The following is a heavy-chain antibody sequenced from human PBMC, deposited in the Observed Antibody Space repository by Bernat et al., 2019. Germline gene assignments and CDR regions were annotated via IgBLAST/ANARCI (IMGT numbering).Heavy chain of an antibody. CDR2: ISYDGSNK. CDR3: ARADATAVAAHLGY. Sequence: QVQLVESGGGVVQPGRSLRLSCAASGFTFSSYAMHWVRQAPGKGLEWVAVISYDGSNKYYADSVKGRFTISRDNSKNTLYLQMNSLRAEDTAVYYCARADATAVAAHLGYWGQGTLVTVSS. CDR1: GFTFSSYA. D-gene: IGHD6-19*01. J-gene: IGHJ4*02. V-gene: IGHV3-30*01.